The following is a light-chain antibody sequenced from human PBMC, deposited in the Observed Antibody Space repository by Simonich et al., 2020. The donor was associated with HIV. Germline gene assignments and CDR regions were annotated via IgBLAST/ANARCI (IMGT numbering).Light chain of an antibody. CDR2: WAS. V-gene: IGKV4-1*01. J-gene: IGKJ4*01. CDR1: QSVLYSSNNKNY. Sequence: DIVMTQSPDSLAVSLGERATINCKSSQSVLYSSNNKNYLVWYQQKPGKPPKLLIYWASTRESGVPDRFSGSGSGTDFTLTIDSLQAEDVAFYYCHQYYTIPLTFGGGTKVEIK. CDR3: HQYYTIPLT.